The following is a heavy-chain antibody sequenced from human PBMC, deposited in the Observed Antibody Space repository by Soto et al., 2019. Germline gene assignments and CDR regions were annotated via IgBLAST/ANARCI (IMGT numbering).Heavy chain of an antibody. CDR2: INHSGST. J-gene: IGHJ6*02. CDR3: ARDQSQGYCSGGSCSYYYYYGMDV. D-gene: IGHD2-15*01. CDR1: GGSFSGYY. Sequence: KPSETLSLTCAVYGGSFSGYYWSWIRQPPGKGLEWIGEINHSGSTNYNPSLKSRVTISVDTSKNQFSLKLSSVTAADTAVYYCARDQSQGYCSGGSCSYYYYYGMDVWGQGTTVTVS. V-gene: IGHV4-34*01.